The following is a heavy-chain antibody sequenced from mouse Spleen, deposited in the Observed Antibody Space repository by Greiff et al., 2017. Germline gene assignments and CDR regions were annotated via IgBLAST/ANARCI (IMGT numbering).Heavy chain of an antibody. CDR2: INYDGSST. V-gene: IGHV5-16*01. J-gene: IGHJ2*01. CDR3: ARDRLGSYFDY. CDR1: GFTFSDYY. D-gene: IGHD4-1*01. Sequence: EVQLVESEGGLVQPGSSMKLSCTASGFTFSDYYMAWVRQVPEKGLEWVANINYDGSSTYYLDSLKSRFIISRDNAKNILYLQMSSLKSEDTATYYCARDRLGSYFDYWGQGTTLTVSS.